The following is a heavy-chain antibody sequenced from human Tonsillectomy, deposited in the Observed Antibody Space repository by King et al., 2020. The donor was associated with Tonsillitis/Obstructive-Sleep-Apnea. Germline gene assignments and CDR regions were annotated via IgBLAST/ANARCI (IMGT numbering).Heavy chain of an antibody. CDR1: GYSFTSYW. D-gene: IGHD1-26*01. J-gene: IGHJ3*02. V-gene: IGHV5-51*03. CDR2: IYTGDSDT. Sequence: QLVQSGAEVKKPGGSLKISCKGSGYSFTSYWIGWVRQMPGKGLEWVGIIYTGDSDTRYSPSFQGHVTLSADKSISTAYLQWSSLKASDTAMYYCARCDSGSYSGAVDIWGQGTMVTVAS. CDR3: ARCDSGSYSGAVDI.